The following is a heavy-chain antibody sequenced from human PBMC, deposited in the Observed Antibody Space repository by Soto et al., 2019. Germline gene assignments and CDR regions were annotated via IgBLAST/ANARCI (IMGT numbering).Heavy chain of an antibody. CDR3: ATHGLGVSSPPYFDN. Sequence: QLVQSGSEVKKPGSSVNVSCQASGGTFSGYVVTWVRQAPGQGLEWMGEFVPLFGTTNYAQRISGRITITAEESTSTAYMELRTLRSDDTAVYYCATHGLGVSSPPYFDNWGQGTLVTVSS. CDR1: GGTFSGYV. V-gene: IGHV1-69*01. CDR2: FVPLFGTT. D-gene: IGHD3-16*01. J-gene: IGHJ4*02.